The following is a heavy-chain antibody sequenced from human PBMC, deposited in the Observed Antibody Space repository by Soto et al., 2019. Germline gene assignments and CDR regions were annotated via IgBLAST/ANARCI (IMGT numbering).Heavy chain of an antibody. V-gene: IGHV4-59*12. Sequence: SETLSLTCTVSGGSISSYYWSWIRQPPGKGLEWVGYIYYGGSTSYNPSLKSRVTISRDNSKNTLYLQMNSLRVEDTAIYYCARSGGNYWFDPWGQGTLVTVSS. CDR3: ARSGGNYWFDP. CDR1: GGSISSYY. J-gene: IGHJ5*02. CDR2: IYYGGST. D-gene: IGHD2-21*02.